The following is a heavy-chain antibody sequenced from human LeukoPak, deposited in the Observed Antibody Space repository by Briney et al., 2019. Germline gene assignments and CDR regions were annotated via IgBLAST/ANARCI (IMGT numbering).Heavy chain of an antibody. J-gene: IGHJ6*02. D-gene: IGHD2-2*01. V-gene: IGHV3-23*01. Sequence: GGSLRLSCAASGFTFSSYAMSWVRQAPGKGLEWVSAISGSGGSTYYADSVKGRFTISRDNSKNTLYLQMNSLRAEDTAVYYCAKDAGCSSTSCYFHYYYGMDVWGQGTTVTVSS. CDR1: GFTFSSYA. CDR3: AKDAGCSSTSCYFHYYYGMDV. CDR2: ISGSGGST.